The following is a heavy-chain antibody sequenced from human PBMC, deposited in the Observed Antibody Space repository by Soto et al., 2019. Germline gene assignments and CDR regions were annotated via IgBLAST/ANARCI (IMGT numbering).Heavy chain of an antibody. CDR3: ARGEGAGPGSYYSRFDY. V-gene: IGHV3-15*01. D-gene: IGHD3-10*01. CDR2: IKSKTDGGTT. CDR1: GFTFSNAW. J-gene: IGHJ4*02. Sequence: EVQLVESGGGLVKPGGSLRVSCAASGFTFSNAWMTWVRQAPGKGLEWVGRIKSKTDGGTTDYAAPVKGRFTISRDDSKTTLYLQMNSLRAEDTAVYYCARGEGAGPGSYYSRFDYWGQGTLVTVSS.